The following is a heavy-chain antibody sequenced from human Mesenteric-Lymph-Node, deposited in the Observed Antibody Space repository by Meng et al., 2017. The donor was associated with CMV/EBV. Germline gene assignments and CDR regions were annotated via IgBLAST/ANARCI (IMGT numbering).Heavy chain of an antibody. CDR2: INEDGSAK. J-gene: IGHJ4*02. Sequence: GGSLRLSCAASGFAFSSYEVNWVRQAPGKGLEWVANINEDGSAKHYVGSVKGRFTISRDNAKKSLYLEMNSLRAEDTAVYYCARDVSISTITAGFWGQGALVTVSS. D-gene: IGHD5-24*01. V-gene: IGHV3-7*03. CDR3: ARDVSISTITAGF. CDR1: GFAFSSYE.